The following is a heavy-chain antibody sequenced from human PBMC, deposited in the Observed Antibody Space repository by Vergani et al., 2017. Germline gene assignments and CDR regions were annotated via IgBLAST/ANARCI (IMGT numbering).Heavy chain of an antibody. J-gene: IGHJ5*02. V-gene: IGHV4-34*11. CDR3: ARDAAYNWFDP. D-gene: IGHD6-25*01. CDR1: GGSFSGYY. CDR2: IYYSGST. Sequence: QVQLQQWGAGLLKPSETLSLTCAVYGGSFSGYYWSWIRQPPGKGLEWIGYIYYSGSTNYNPSLKSRVTISVDTSKNQFSLKLSSVTAADTAVYYCARDAAYNWFDPWGQGTLVTVSS.